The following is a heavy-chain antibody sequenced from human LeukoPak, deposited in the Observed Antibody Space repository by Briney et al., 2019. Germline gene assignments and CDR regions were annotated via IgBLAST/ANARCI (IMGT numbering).Heavy chain of an antibody. J-gene: IGHJ4*02. CDR3: ATSRGSWPDYFDY. D-gene: IGHD6-13*01. CDR1: GFIFSSHG. CDR2: ISPSGDIT. V-gene: IGHV3-23*01. Sequence: RPGGSLRLSCVASGFIFSSHGMNWVRQAPGKGLEWVSGISPSGDITYYADSVKGRFTISRDNAKNSLYLQMNSLRAEDTAVYYCATSRGSWPDYFDYWGQGTLVTVSS.